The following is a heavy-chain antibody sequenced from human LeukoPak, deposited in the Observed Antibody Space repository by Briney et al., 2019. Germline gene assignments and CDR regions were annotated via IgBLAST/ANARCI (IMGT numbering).Heavy chain of an antibody. CDR1: GFTFSSYS. CDR2: ISSSSSYI. D-gene: IGHD6-19*01. V-gene: IGHV3-21*01. Sequence: GGSLRLSCAASGFTFSSYSMNWVRQAPGKGLEWVSSISSSSSYIYYADSVKGRFTISRDNAKNSLYLQMNSLRAEDTAVYYCARGSGIAVAAEWGQGTLVTVSS. CDR3: ARGSGIAVAAE. J-gene: IGHJ4*02.